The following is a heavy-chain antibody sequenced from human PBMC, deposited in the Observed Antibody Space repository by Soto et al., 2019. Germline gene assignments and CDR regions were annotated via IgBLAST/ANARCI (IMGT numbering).Heavy chain of an antibody. D-gene: IGHD3-22*01. CDR2: ITKSGSPI. Sequence: TGGSLRLSCAASGFTVSSYEMTWVRQAPGKGLEWVSFITKSGSPIYYADSVKGRFTISRDNAKNSLYLQMNNLRAEDTAVYYCARDIGFYYDSSGYYLDSDAFDIWGQGTMVTVSS. CDR1: GFTVSSYE. V-gene: IGHV3-48*03. J-gene: IGHJ3*02. CDR3: ARDIGFYYDSSGYYLDSDAFDI.